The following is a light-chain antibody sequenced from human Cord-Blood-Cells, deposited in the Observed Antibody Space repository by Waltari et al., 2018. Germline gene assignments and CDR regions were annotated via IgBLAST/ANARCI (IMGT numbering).Light chain of an antibody. J-gene: IGKJ5*01. Sequence: DIQMTQSPSSLSASVGDRVTITCQASQDISNYLNWYQQKPGKAPKLLIYAASNLQTGVPSRFSGSGSGTDFTCTISSLQPEDIATYYCQQYDNLPFTFGQGTRVEIK. CDR3: QQYDNLPFT. CDR2: AAS. V-gene: IGKV1-33*01. CDR1: QDISNY.